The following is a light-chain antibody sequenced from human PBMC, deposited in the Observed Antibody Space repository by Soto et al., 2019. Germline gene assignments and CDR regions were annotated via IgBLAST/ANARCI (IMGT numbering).Light chain of an antibody. CDR2: QVT. CDR1: SSDLAIYNY. CDR3: QSYDSGLSGYV. J-gene: IGLJ1*01. Sequence: QSALTQPASVSGSPGQSITISCTGTSSDLAIYNYVSWYQQQPGKAPKLMIYQVTNRPSGVSNRFSGSKSGTSASLAITGLQAEDEADYYCQSYDSGLSGYVFGSGTKVTVL. V-gene: IGLV2-14*01.